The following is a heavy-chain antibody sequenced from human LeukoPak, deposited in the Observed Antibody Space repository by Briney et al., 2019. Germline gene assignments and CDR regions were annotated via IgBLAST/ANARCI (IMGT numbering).Heavy chain of an antibody. J-gene: IGHJ6*03. V-gene: IGHV4-34*01. D-gene: IGHD5-12*01. Sequence: PSETLSLTCAVYGGSFSGYYWSWIRQPPGKGLEWIGEINHSGSTNYNPSLKSRVTISVDTSKNQFSLKLRSVTAADTAVYYCARTTEGYAGGPGYSYYYYMDVWGKGTTVTISS. CDR2: INHSGST. CDR1: GGSFSGYY. CDR3: ARTTEGYAGGPGYSYYYYMDV.